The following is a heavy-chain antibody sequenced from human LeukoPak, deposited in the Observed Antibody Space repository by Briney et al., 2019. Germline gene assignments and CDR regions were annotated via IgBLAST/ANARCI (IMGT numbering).Heavy chain of an antibody. Sequence: PGGSLRLSCVASGSTFSTHAMSWVRLAPGKGLEWVSGIGGSGTSTYYADSVKGRFTISRDNSKDTLYLQMSSLRVEDTATYYCAKRDSSGSYPYYFDYWGQGTLVTVSS. CDR3: AKRDSSGSYPYYFDY. V-gene: IGHV3-23*01. CDR2: IGGSGTST. CDR1: GSTFSTHA. D-gene: IGHD3-22*01. J-gene: IGHJ4*02.